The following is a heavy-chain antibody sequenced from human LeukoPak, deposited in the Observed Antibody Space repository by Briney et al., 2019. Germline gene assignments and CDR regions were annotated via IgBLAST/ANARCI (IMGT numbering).Heavy chain of an antibody. CDR3: ARGPSYYGSGSTYYFDY. CDR1: GYSFTSYW. J-gene: IGHJ4*02. Sequence: GESLKISCKGSGYSFTSYWISWVRQMPGKGLEWMGRIDPSDSYTNYSPSFQGHATISADKSIGTAYLQWSSLKASDAAMYYCARGPSYYGSGSTYYFDYWGQGTLVTVSS. CDR2: IDPSDSYT. D-gene: IGHD3-10*01. V-gene: IGHV5-10-1*01.